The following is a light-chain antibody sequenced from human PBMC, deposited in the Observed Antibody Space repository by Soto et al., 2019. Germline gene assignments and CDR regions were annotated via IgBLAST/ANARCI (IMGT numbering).Light chain of an antibody. V-gene: IGLV2-11*01. CDR2: DVS. CDR3: CSFAGSYTLWV. J-gene: IGLJ3*02. CDR1: SSDVGDYNY. Sequence: QSALTQPRSVSGSPGQSVTISCTGTSSDVGDYNYVSWYQQYPGKAPKLVIYDVSKRPSGVPDRFSGSKSGNTASLTISGLPAEDEADYYCCSFAGSYTLWVFGGGTKLTVL.